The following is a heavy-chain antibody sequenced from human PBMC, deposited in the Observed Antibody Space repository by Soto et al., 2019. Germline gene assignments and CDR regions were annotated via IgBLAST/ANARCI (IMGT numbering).Heavy chain of an antibody. CDR3: AKRGHNFFDY. CDR2: FSGASGNT. V-gene: IGHV3-23*01. Sequence: EVQLLESGGGLVQPGGSLRVSCAASGFTFSSSIMSWVRQPPGKGLEWVSTFSGASGNTYYADSVKGRFTISRDNSRNTLHLQMNNLRAEDTAVYYCAKRGHNFFDYWGQGTLVTVSS. CDR1: GFTFSSSI. D-gene: IGHD2-15*01. J-gene: IGHJ4*02.